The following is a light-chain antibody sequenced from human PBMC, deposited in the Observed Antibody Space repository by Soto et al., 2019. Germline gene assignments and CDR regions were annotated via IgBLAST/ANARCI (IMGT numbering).Light chain of an antibody. CDR2: DAS. CDR3: KHLNSYPDS. CDR1: QRISSY. J-gene: IGKJ4*01. Sequence: IHLTQSHSTLSRSVGDIITITVRASQRISSYLGWYQRKPGKAPKLLIYDASTLESGVPSRCSGSGSGTDFTLTFSSLQPEDYATYYCKHLNSYPDSFGRGTKVDI. V-gene: IGKV1-9*01.